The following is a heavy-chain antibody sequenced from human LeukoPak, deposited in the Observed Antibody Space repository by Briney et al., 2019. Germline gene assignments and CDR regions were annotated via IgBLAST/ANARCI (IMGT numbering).Heavy chain of an antibody. Sequence: SETLCLTCTVSGGSISSGGYYWSWIRQHPGKGLEWIGYIYYSGSTYYNPSLKSRVTISVDTSKNQFSLKLSSVTAADTAVYYCARQSGGVLRFLEWSPYYFDYWGQGTLVSVSS. CDR3: ARQSGGVLRFLEWSPYYFDY. CDR1: GGSISSGGYY. CDR2: IYYSGST. V-gene: IGHV4-31*03. D-gene: IGHD3-3*01. J-gene: IGHJ4*02.